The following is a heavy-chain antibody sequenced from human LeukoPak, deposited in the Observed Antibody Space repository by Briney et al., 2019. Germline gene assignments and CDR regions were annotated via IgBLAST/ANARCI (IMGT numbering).Heavy chain of an antibody. CDR3: ARDARITMIVSDDAFDM. V-gene: IGHV4-30-4*01. CDR1: GGSISSGDYY. CDR2: IYYSGST. Sequence: PSETLSLTCTVSGGSISSGDYYWSWIRQPPGKGLEWIGYIYYSGSTSYNPSLKSRVTISVDTSKNQFSLKLSSVTAAGTAVYYCARDARITMIVSDDAFDMWGQGTMVTVSS. J-gene: IGHJ3*02. D-gene: IGHD3-22*01.